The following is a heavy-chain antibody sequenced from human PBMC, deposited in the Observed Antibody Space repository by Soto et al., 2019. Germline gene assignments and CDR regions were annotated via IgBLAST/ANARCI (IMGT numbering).Heavy chain of an antibody. CDR2: INPSGGRT. CDR1: Y. CDR3: AREDTANGGAFDI. D-gene: IGHD5-18*01. Sequence: YIHWVRQAPGQGLEWMVSINPSGGRTTYAQKFQGRVTLTRDTSTTTVYMELSSLRSEDTAVYYCAREDTANGGAFDIWGQGTMVTVSS. V-gene: IGHV1-46*01. J-gene: IGHJ3*02.